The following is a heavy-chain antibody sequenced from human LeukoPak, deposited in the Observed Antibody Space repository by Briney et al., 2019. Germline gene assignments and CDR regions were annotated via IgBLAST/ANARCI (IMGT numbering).Heavy chain of an antibody. CDR1: GFTVSSNY. Sequence: PGGSLRLSCAASGFTVSSNYMSWVRQAPGKGLEWVSVIYSGGSTYYSDSVKGRFTISRDNSKNSLYLQMNSLRAEDTAVYYCAREGLPLNRYYYDSSGWAFDYWGQGTLVTVSS. V-gene: IGHV3-53*01. D-gene: IGHD3-22*01. CDR3: AREGLPLNRYYYDSSGWAFDY. CDR2: IYSGGST. J-gene: IGHJ4*02.